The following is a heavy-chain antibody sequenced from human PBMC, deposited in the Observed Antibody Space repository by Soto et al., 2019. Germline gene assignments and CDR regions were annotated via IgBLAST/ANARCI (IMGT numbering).Heavy chain of an antibody. CDR3: TKGTLYSYGYRDWFDS. CDR1: GFKFEQYA. J-gene: IGHJ5*01. V-gene: IGHV3-9*01. CDR2: ISWNGGSL. D-gene: IGHD5-18*01. Sequence: PGGSLRLSCVASGFKFEQYAMSWVRQAPGKGPEWVSGISWNGGSLVYSDSVKGRFTISRDSAKNSLYLQMDDLRTEDTALYYCTKGTLYSYGYRDWFDSWGQGTRVTVSS.